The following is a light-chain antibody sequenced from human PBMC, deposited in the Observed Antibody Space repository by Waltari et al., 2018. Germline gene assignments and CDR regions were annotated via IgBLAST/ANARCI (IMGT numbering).Light chain of an antibody. Sequence: TPARRASQSINSYLAWYQQKPGQAPRLLIYDASNRATGIPARFSGGGSGTDFTLTISSLEPEDFAVYYCQQRDSWWTFGQGTKVEIK. V-gene: IGKV3-11*01. CDR3: QQRDSWWT. CDR1: QSINSY. CDR2: DAS. J-gene: IGKJ1*01.